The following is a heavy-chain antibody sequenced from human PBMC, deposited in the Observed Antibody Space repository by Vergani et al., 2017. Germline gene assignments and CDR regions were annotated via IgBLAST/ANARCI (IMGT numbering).Heavy chain of an antibody. J-gene: IGHJ2*01. Sequence: QMQLQESGPGLVKASETLSLTCTVSGDSIISRSYYWGWIRQPPGKGLEWIGSIYNSGNGDPSSSLKSRVTISADTSKNQFSLRLTSVTAADTAVYYCASGKYYSGSTSHFRGKYFDVWGRGTLVTVPS. V-gene: IGHV4-39*01. CDR1: GDSIISRSYY. D-gene: IGHD3-10*01. CDR3: ASGKYYSGSTSHFRGKYFDV. CDR2: IYNSGNG.